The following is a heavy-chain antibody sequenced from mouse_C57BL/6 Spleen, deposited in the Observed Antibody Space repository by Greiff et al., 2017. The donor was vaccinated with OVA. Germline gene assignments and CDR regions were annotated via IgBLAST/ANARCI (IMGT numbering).Heavy chain of an antibody. CDR1: GFTFSSYG. Sequence: EVHLVESGGDLVKPGGSLKLSCAASGFTFSSYGMSWVRQTPDKRLEWVATISSGGSYTYYPDSVKGRFTISRDNAKNTLYLQMSSLKSEDTAMYYCARQDSCFDYWGQGTTLTVSS. J-gene: IGHJ2*01. V-gene: IGHV5-6*01. CDR2: ISSGGSYT. CDR3: ARQDSCFDY.